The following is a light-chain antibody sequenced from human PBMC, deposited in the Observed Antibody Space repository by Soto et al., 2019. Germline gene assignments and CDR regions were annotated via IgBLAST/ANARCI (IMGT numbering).Light chain of an antibody. J-gene: IGKJ1*01. Sequence: FVLTQSPGTLSVSPGERATRSWRSSQSVSSYLAWYQQKPGQAPRLLXYDASNRATGIPARFSGSGSGTEFTLTISSLQSEDFAVYYCQEYIQWPPGMFGPGTKVHIK. CDR2: DAS. V-gene: IGKV3D-15*01. CDR1: QSVSSY. CDR3: QEYIQWPPGM.